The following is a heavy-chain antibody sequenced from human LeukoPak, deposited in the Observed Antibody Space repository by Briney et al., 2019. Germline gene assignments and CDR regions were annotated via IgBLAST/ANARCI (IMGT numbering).Heavy chain of an antibody. CDR1: GLIVSSNS. V-gene: IGHV3-48*02. CDR2: ISNGSSTI. J-gene: IGHJ4*02. Sequence: SGPSLTLSWSAFGLIVSSNSMSWVRQAPGKGLQWVSYISNGSSTIYYADSVKGRFTISGDNAKNSLYLQMNSLRDEDTAVYYCARDHNYFDYWGQGTLVTVSS. CDR3: ARDHNYFDY.